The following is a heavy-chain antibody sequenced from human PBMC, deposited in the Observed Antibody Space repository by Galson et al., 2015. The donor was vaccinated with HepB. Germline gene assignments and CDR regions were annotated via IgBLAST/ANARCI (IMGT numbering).Heavy chain of an antibody. J-gene: IGHJ4*02. V-gene: IGHV5-51*01. Sequence: QSGAEMKKPGESLKISCTGSGYSFPTSWIAWVRQMPGKGLEWMGIIYPADSDTRYSPSFQGQVTISADKSVSTAYLQWSSLTASDTAMYYCARAYPTDYWGQGTLVTVSS. CDR2: IYPADSDT. CDR1: GYSFPTSW. CDR3: ARAYPTDY.